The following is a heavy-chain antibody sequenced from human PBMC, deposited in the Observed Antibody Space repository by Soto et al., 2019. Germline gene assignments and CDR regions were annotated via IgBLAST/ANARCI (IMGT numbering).Heavy chain of an antibody. Sequence: GASVKVSCTASGGTFSSYAISWVRQAPGQGLEWMGGIIPIFGTANYAQKFQGRVTITADESTSTAYMELSSLRSEDTAVYYCASVGDGDKRRNYYGMDVWGQGTTVTVSS. J-gene: IGHJ6*02. CDR3: ASVGDGDKRRNYYGMDV. V-gene: IGHV1-69*13. D-gene: IGHD4-17*01. CDR2: IIPIFGTA. CDR1: GGTFSSYA.